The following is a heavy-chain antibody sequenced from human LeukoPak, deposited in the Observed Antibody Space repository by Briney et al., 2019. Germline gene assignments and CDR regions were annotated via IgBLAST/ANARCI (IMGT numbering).Heavy chain of an antibody. V-gene: IGHV3-23*01. Sequence: QPGGSLRLSCEASGFAFNSYTITWVRQAPGKGLEWVSAISGRGGSTYYADSVKGRFTISRDDSKNTLYLQMNSLRAEDTAVYYCAPFCSTTSCYTFDSWGQGTLVTVSS. D-gene: IGHD2-2*02. CDR1: GFAFNSYT. CDR3: APFCSTTSCYTFDS. CDR2: ISGRGGST. J-gene: IGHJ4*02.